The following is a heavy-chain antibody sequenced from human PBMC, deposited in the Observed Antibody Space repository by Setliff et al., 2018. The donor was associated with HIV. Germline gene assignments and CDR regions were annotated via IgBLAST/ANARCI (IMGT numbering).Heavy chain of an antibody. J-gene: IGHJ4*02. CDR3: AKELAASGLGYFDS. D-gene: IGHD3-22*01. Sequence: TGGSLRLSCAASGFTFSSYEMNWVRQAPGKGLEWVSYISSSGGTIYYADSVKGRFTISRDNSKNTVYLQMNSLRAEDTAEYYCAKELAASGLGYFDSWGRGILVTVSS. V-gene: IGHV3-48*03. CDR1: GFTFSSYE. CDR2: ISSSGGTI.